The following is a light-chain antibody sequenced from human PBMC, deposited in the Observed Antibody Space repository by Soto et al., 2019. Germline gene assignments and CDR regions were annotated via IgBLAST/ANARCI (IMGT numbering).Light chain of an antibody. J-gene: IGLJ1*01. CDR1: SSDVGGYNY. CDR2: DVS. CDR3: CSYAGSYKYV. Sequence: QSALTQPRSVSGSPGQSVTISCTGTSSDVGGYNYVSWYQQHPGKAPKLMIYDVSKRPSGVPDRFSGSKSGNTASLTISGLQAEDEADYYCCSYAGSYKYVCGTGTKLTVL. V-gene: IGLV2-11*01.